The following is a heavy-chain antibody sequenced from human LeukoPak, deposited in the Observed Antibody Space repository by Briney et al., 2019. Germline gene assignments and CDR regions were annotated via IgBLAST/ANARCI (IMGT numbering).Heavy chain of an antibody. D-gene: IGHD3-22*01. CDR3: AKAAIKYYYDSSGYYPV. J-gene: IGHJ6*04. Sequence: GGSLRLSCAASGFTFSSYAMSWVRQAPGKGLEWVSAISGSGGSTYYADPVKGRFTISRDNSKNTLYLQMNSLRAEDTAVYYCAKAAIKYYYDSSGYYPVWGKGTTVTVSS. V-gene: IGHV3-23*01. CDR1: GFTFSSYA. CDR2: ISGSGGST.